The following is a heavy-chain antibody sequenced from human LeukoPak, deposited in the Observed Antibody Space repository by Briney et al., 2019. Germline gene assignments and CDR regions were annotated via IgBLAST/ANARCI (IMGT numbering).Heavy chain of an antibody. J-gene: IGHJ4*02. Sequence: GGSLRLSCVASGFTFSTYAMDWVRQAPGKGLEWVSVISGSGDITYYADSVKGRFTISRDNSKNTLYLQMDSLRAEDTAVYFCAKGAYFSGSYGFAFDYWGQGTLVTVSS. CDR1: GFTFSTYA. D-gene: IGHD3-10*01. CDR3: AKGAYFSGSYGFAFDY. CDR2: ISGSGDIT. V-gene: IGHV3-23*01.